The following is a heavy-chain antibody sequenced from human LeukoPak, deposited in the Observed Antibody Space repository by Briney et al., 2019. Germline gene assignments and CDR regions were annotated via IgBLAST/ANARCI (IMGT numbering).Heavy chain of an antibody. J-gene: IGHJ4*02. Sequence: GESLKISCKGSGYSFTSHWIAWVRQMPGKGLEWMGIIYPGDSDTRYSPSFQGQVTISADKSISTAYLQWSSLKAEDTAVYYCARGGLRRVIDVLRYFDWSPPAFDYWGQGTLVTVSS. V-gene: IGHV5-51*01. CDR1: GYSFTSHW. D-gene: IGHD3-9*01. CDR2: IYPGDSDT. CDR3: ARGGLRRVIDVLRYFDWSPPAFDY.